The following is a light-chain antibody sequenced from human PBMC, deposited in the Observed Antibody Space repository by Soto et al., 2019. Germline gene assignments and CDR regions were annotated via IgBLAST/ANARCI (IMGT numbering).Light chain of an antibody. Sequence: EIVLTQSPGTLSLSPGEGATLSCRASQSVSSSYLAWYQQKPGQAPRLLIYGASSRATGIPDRFSGSGSGTDFPLTISRLEPEDFAAYYCHHYGSSPFTFGPGTKVDIK. V-gene: IGKV3-20*01. CDR3: HHYGSSPFT. J-gene: IGKJ3*01. CDR1: QSVSSSY. CDR2: GAS.